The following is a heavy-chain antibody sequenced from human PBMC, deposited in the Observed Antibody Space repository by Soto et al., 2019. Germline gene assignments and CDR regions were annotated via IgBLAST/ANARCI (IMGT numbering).Heavy chain of an antibody. CDR1: GYSFTNND. CDR2: MNPGSGDT. CDR3: ATTRFLGTYFDY. Sequence: ASVKVSCKASGYSFTNNDVSWVRQATGQGLEWMGWMNPGSGDTGYAQKFQGRVTMTRDISIATAYMELNNLRSDDTAIYYCATTRFLGTYFDYWGQGTLVTVSS. J-gene: IGHJ4*02. D-gene: IGHD2-15*01. V-gene: IGHV1-8*01.